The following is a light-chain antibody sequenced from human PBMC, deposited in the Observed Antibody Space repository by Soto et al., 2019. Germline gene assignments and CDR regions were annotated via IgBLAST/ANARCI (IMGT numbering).Light chain of an antibody. V-gene: IGKV1-33*01. J-gene: IGKJ4*01. CDR1: QDITNY. CDR2: AAS. Sequence: DIQMTQSTSSLSASVADRVTITCQASQDITNYVNWYFQKPGKAPKLLISAASNSETGVPSRFSGSGSGTHFTFTISSLQPEDIATYYCQQYHNLPLTFGGGTKVEIK. CDR3: QQYHNLPLT.